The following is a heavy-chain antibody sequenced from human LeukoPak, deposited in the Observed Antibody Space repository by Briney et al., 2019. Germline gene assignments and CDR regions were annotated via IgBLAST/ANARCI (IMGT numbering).Heavy chain of an antibody. CDR1: GYTFTSYY. J-gene: IGHJ4*02. D-gene: IGHD3-10*01. V-gene: IGHV1-46*01. CDR2: INPSGGST. Sequence: GASVKASCKASGYTFTSYYMHWVRQAPGQGLEWMGIINPSGGSTSYAQKFQGRVTMTRDTSTSTVYMELSSLRSEDTAVYYCARDEAEYYGSGSYYDYFDYWGQGTLVTVSS. CDR3: ARDEAEYYGSGSYYDYFDY.